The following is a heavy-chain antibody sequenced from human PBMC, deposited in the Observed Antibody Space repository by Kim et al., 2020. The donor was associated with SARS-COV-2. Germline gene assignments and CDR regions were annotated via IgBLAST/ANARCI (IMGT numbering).Heavy chain of an antibody. Sequence: SETLSLTCIVSGGSMDNYYWSWIRQSPGTGLEWIGHVYSSGSTKYNPALRSRVTISVDVSKKQFSLKLTSVTAADTAMYYCARNGEVLGFTLGYIYFELWGPGTLVTVSS. D-gene: IGHD5-12*01. CDR2: VYSSGST. CDR3: ARNGEVLGFTLGYIYFEL. V-gene: IGHV4-59*13. CDR1: GGSMDNYY. J-gene: IGHJ2*01.